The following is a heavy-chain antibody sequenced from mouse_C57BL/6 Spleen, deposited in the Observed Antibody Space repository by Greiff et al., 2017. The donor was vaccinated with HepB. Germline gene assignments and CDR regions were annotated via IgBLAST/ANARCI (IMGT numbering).Heavy chain of an antibody. V-gene: IGHV7-3*01. D-gene: IGHD4-1*01. Sequence: EVKLMESGGGLVQPGGSLSLSCAASGFTFTDYYMSWVRQPPGKALEWLGFIRNKANGYTTEYSASVKGRFTISRDNSQSILYLQMNALRAEDSATYYCARYESKGLGAMDYWGQGTSVTVSS. CDR1: GFTFTDYY. CDR2: IRNKANGYTT. J-gene: IGHJ4*01. CDR3: ARYESKGLGAMDY.